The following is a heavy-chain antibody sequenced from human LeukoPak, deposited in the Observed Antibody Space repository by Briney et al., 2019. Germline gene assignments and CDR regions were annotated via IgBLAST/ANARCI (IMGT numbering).Heavy chain of an antibody. J-gene: IGHJ3*02. CDR3: ARNQVAAYCGGDCYSEAFDI. CDR1: GGSISSYY. V-gene: IGHV4-59*01. CDR2: IYYSGST. Sequence: SETLSLTCTVSGGSISSYYWSWLRQPPGKGLEWLGYIYYSGSTNYNPSLKSRVTISVDTPKNQFSLKLSSVTAADTAVYYCARNQVAAYCGGDCYSEAFDIWGQGTMVTVSS. D-gene: IGHD2-21*02.